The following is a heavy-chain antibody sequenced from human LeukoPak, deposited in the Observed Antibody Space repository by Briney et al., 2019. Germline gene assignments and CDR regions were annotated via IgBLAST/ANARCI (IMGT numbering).Heavy chain of an antibody. J-gene: IGHJ4*02. Sequence: GASVKVSCKASGYTFTGYYMHWVRQAPGQGLEWMGWINPNSGGTNYAQKFQGRVTMTRDTSISTAYMELSRLRSDDTAVYYCARGTYYYDSSGYYWHYRGQGALVTVSS. CDR2: INPNSGGT. CDR1: GYTFTGYY. CDR3: ARGTYYYDSSGYYWHY. D-gene: IGHD3-22*01. V-gene: IGHV1-2*02.